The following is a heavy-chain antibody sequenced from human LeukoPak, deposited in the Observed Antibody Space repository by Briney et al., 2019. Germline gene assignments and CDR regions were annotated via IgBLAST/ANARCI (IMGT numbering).Heavy chain of an antibody. CDR2: SSAYSGNT. J-gene: IGHJ5*02. V-gene: IGHV1-18*04. CDR1: GYTFTSYG. CDR3: ARDRDYDILTGFENWFDP. D-gene: IGHD3-9*01. Sequence: ASVKVSCKGSGYTFTSYGISWVRQAPGQGVEWMGWSSAYSGNTNYAQKLQGRVTMTTDTSTSTAYMELRSLRSDDTAVYYCARDRDYDILTGFENWFDPWGQGTLVTVSS.